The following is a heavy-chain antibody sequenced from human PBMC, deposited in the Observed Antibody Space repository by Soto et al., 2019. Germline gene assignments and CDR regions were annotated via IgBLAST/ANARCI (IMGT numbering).Heavy chain of an antibody. CDR3: ARGNALDV. CDR1: GDSVSSDITS. CDR2: TYYRSKWFH. D-gene: IGHD3-10*01. V-gene: IGHV6-1*01. J-gene: IGHJ3*01. Sequence: QGQLQQSGPGLVKPSQTLSLTCAISGDSVSSDITSWNWIRQSPSRGLEWLGRTYYRSKWFHDYAASVKSRITINPATSKNQVSLELNSMTPEDTAVYYCARGNALDVWGQGTVVTVSS.